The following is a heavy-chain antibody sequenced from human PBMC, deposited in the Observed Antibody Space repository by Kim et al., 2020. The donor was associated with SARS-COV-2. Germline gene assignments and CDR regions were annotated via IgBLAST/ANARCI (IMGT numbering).Heavy chain of an antibody. CDR3: ARQGIAAAGIDY. V-gene: IGHV5-51*01. Sequence: RYSPSVQGQVTISADKSISTAYLQWSSLKASDTAMYYCARQGIAAAGIDYWGQGTLVTVSS. D-gene: IGHD6-13*01. J-gene: IGHJ4*02.